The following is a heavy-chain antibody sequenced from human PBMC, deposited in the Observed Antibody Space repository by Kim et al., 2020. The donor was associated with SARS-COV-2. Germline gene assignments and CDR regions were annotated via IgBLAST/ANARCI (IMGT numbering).Heavy chain of an antibody. CDR1: GFTFSSYA. V-gene: IGHV3-23*01. J-gene: IGHJ2*01. CDR3: AKYPGIAAAGYRGCFDL. Sequence: GGSLRLSCAASGFTFSSYAMSWVRQAPGKGLEWVSAISGSGGSTYYADSVKGRFTISRDNSKNTLYLQMNSLRAEDTAVYYCAKYPGIAAAGYRGCFDLWGRRTLVTVSS. CDR2: ISGSGGST. D-gene: IGHD6-13*01.